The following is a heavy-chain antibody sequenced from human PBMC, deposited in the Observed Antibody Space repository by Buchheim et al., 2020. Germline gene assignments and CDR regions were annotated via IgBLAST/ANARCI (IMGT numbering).Heavy chain of an antibody. V-gene: IGHV3-21*01. CDR2: ISSSSSYI. CDR1: GFTFSSYS. J-gene: IGHJ6*02. Sequence: EVQLVESGGGLVKPGGSLRLSCAASGFTFSSYSMNWVRQAPGKGLEWVSSISSSSSYIYYADSVKGRFTISRDNAKNSLYLQMNSLRAEDTAVYYCARDMITFGSYYYGMDVWGQGTT. D-gene: IGHD3-16*01. CDR3: ARDMITFGSYYYGMDV.